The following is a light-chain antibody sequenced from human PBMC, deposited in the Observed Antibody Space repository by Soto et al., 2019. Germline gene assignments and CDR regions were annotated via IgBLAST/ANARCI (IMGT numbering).Light chain of an antibody. Sequence: EIVLTQSPATLSLSPGERATLSCRASQSVSSCLAWYQQKPGQAPRLLIYDASNRATGIPARFSGSGSGTDFTLPISSLEPEDFAVYYCQQRSNWPPLFGPGTKVDIK. CDR1: QSVSSC. V-gene: IGKV3-11*01. CDR3: QQRSNWPPL. J-gene: IGKJ3*01. CDR2: DAS.